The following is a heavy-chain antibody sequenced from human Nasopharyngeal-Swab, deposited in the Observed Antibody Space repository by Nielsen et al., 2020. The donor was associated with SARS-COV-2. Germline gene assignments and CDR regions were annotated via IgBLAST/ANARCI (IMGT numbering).Heavy chain of an antibody. CDR3: ATAEPYDFWSGYMPFYGMDV. Sequence: WIRQPPGKGLEWIGYIYYSGSTNYNPSLKSRVTISVDTSKNQFSLKLSSVTAADTAVYYCATAEPYDFWSGYMPFYGMDVWGQGTTVTVSS. J-gene: IGHJ6*02. D-gene: IGHD3-3*01. CDR2: IYYSGST. V-gene: IGHV4-59*01.